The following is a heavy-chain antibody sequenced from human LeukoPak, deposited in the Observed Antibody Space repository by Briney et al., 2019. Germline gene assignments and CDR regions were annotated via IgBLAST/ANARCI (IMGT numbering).Heavy chain of an antibody. CDR3: ARGLSGWYHY. V-gene: IGHV4-59*01. D-gene: IGHD6-19*01. J-gene: IGHJ4*02. CDR2: IYYSGST. Sequence: SETLSLTCTVSGGSISSYYWSWIRQPPGKGLEWIGYIYYSGSTNYNPSLKSRVTISVDTSKNQFSLKLSSVTAADTAVYYCARGLSGWYHYWGKGTLVTVSS. CDR1: GGSISSYY.